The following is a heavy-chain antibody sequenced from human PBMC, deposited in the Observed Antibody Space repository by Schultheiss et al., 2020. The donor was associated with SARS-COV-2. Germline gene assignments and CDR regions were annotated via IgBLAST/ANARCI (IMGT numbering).Heavy chain of an antibody. J-gene: IGHJ5*02. Sequence: GSLRLSCAVYGGSFSGYYWSWIRQPPGKGLEWIGEINHSGSTNYNPSLKSRVTISVNTAKNQFSLKLSSVTAADTAVYYCARGIRGRRRGINWFDPWGQGTLVTVSS. D-gene: IGHD3-16*01. CDR1: GGSFSGYY. V-gene: IGHV4-34*01. CDR2: INHSGST. CDR3: ARGIRGRRRGINWFDP.